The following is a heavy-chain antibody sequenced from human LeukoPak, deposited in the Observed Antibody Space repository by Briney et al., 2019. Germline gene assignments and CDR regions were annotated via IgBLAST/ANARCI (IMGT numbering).Heavy chain of an antibody. D-gene: IGHD5-12*01. CDR1: GFAFSYYA. J-gene: IGHJ4*01. CDR3: AKDIYSAYDLARAFDF. V-gene: IGHV3-23*01. Sequence: GGSLRLSCAASGFAFSYYAMSWVRQAPGKGLEWVSGISGSGNTHYTDSVKGRFTISRDNSKSTLDLQMNSLRVEDTALYYCAKDIYSAYDLARAFDFWGQGTLVTVST. CDR2: ISGSGNT.